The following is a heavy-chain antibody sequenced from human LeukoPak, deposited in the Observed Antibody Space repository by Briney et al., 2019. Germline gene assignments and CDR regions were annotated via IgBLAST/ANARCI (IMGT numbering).Heavy chain of an antibody. J-gene: IGHJ4*02. Sequence: PGGSLRLSCAASGFTVSSNYMSWVRQAPGKGLEWVSYISSSGSTIYYADSVKGRFTISRDNAKNSLYLQLSSLRAEDTAVYYCARDGTTNFLTHWGQGTLVTVSS. CDR2: ISSSGSTI. CDR1: GFTVSSNY. V-gene: IGHV3-11*04. CDR3: ARDGTTNFLTH. D-gene: IGHD2/OR15-2a*01.